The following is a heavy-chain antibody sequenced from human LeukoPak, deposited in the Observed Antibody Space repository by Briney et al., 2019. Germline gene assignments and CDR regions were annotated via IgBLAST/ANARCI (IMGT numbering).Heavy chain of an antibody. CDR1: GLSFSDYG. J-gene: IGHJ4*02. CDR2: ISPSGRSV. V-gene: IGHV3-48*03. Sequence: PGGSLRLSCAGSGLSFSDYGINWVRQAPGKGLEWLTFISPSGRSVSYADSVKGRFTIARDNAKKSLYLQMDSLRGEDTAIYYCTRDAGSDFWGQGTLVTVSS. CDR3: TRDAGSDF. D-gene: IGHD3-10*01.